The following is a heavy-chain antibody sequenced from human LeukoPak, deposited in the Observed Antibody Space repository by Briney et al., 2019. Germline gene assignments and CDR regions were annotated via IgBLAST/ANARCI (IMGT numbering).Heavy chain of an antibody. J-gene: IGHJ3*02. CDR2: IYDSGST. Sequence: KPSETLSPTCTVSGGSISSYYWSWLRQPPGKGLEWIGYIYDSGSTNYNPSLKSRVTISVDTSKNQFSLKLSSVTAADTAVFYCASLTTADAFDIWGQGTMVTVSS. V-gene: IGHV4-59*01. D-gene: IGHD3-22*01. CDR3: ASLTTADAFDI. CDR1: GGSISSYY.